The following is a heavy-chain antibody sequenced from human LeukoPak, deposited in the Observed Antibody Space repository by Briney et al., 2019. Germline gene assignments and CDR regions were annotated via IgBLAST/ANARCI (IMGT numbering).Heavy chain of an antibody. D-gene: IGHD6-19*01. Sequence: PGGSLRLSCAASGFTFSSYWMSWVRQAPGKGLEGVANIKQDGSEKYYADSVKGRFTISRDNAKNSLYLQMNSLRAEDTAVYYCASRSVAGTYNYYYMDVWGKGTTVTVSS. V-gene: IGHV3-7*01. CDR1: GFTFSSYW. J-gene: IGHJ6*03. CDR3: ASRSVAGTYNYYYMDV. CDR2: IKQDGSEK.